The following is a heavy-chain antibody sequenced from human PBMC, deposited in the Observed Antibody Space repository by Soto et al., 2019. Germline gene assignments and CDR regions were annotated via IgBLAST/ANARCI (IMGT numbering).Heavy chain of an antibody. CDR2: IYYSGST. Sequence: SETLSLTCTASGGSISSCGYYWSWIRQHPGKGLEWIGYIYYSGSTYYNPSLKSRVTISVDTSKNQFSLKLSSVTAADTAVYYCARDGVPWVVAADHYYGMDVWGQGTTVTV. D-gene: IGHD2-15*01. CDR1: GGSISSCGYY. V-gene: IGHV4-31*03. CDR3: ARDGVPWVVAADHYYGMDV. J-gene: IGHJ6*02.